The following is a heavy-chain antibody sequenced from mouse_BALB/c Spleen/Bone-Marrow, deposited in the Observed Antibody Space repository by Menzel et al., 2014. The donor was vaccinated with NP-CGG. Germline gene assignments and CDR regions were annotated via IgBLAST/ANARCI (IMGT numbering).Heavy chain of an antibody. J-gene: IGHJ1*01. CDR3: AREIINDYHWYFDV. V-gene: IGHV7-3*02. CDR1: GFTFTDYY. Sequence: EVKLMESGGGLVQPGGSLRLSCATSGFTFTDYYMSWVRQPPGKALEWLGFIRNKANGHTTEYSASVKGRFTISRDNSQSILYLQVNTLRAEDSAAYYCAREIINDYHWYFDVWGAGTTVTVSS. D-gene: IGHD2-4*01. CDR2: IRNKANGHTT.